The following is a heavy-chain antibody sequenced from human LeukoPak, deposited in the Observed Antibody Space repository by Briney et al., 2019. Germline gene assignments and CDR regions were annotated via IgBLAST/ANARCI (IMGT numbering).Heavy chain of an antibody. Sequence: PSETLSLTCTVSGGSISSGSYYWSWIRQHPGKGLEWIGYIYYSGSTYYNPSLKGRVTISVDTSKNHFSLKLSSVTAADTAVYYCARDRAAAEFDYWGQGTLVTVSS. J-gene: IGHJ4*01. D-gene: IGHD6-13*01. CDR2: IYYSGST. CDR1: GGSISSGSYY. CDR3: ARDRAAAEFDY. V-gene: IGHV4-31*03.